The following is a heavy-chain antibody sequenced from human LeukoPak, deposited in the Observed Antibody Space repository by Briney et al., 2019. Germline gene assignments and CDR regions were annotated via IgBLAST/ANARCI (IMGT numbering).Heavy chain of an antibody. CDR2: KKQDGSEK. Sequence: GGSLSLFCAASVFTLSSYRMSWVRQAPGKGLEGVANKKQDGSEKYYVDSVKGRFTLCRDNAKNSLYLQMNSLRAEDTAVYYCARGAPYYYDSSGYYYNYWSQATLVTVHS. CDR1: VFTLSSYR. V-gene: IGHV3-7*01. J-gene: IGHJ4*02. CDR3: ARGAPYYYDSSGYYYNY. D-gene: IGHD3-22*01.